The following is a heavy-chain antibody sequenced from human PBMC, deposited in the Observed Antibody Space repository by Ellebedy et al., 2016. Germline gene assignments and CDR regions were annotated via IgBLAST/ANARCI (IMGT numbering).Heavy chain of an antibody. J-gene: IGHJ4*02. CDR3: YYGHYSAS. D-gene: IGHD4-17*01. Sequence: GESLKISXVASKFNFSNYSMNWVRQAPGRGLEWLSFISSSSKTIYYADSVKGRFTSSRDNAKNSLFLQMTSLRDEDTAVYYCYYGHYSASWGQGTLVTVSS. V-gene: IGHV3-48*02. CDR1: KFNFSNYS. CDR2: ISSSSKTI.